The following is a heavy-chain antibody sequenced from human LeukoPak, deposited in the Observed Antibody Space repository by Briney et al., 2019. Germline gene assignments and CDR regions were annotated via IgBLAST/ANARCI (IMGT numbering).Heavy chain of an antibody. D-gene: IGHD6-19*01. CDR2: IKQDGSEK. J-gene: IGHJ4*02. CDR3: ARLRRSSGWAFDY. Sequence: GRSPRLSLATFGLTVSTNWVGSGRQAPGEGLGWGANIKQDGSEKYYVDSVKGRFTISRDNAKSSVYLQMNSWRDEDTAVYYCARLRRSSGWAFDYWGQETLVTVSS. V-gene: IGHV3-7*02. CDR1: GLTVSTNW.